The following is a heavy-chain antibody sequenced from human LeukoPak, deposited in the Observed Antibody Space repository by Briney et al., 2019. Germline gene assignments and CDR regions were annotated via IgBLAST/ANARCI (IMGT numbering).Heavy chain of an antibody. CDR3: ARDLFDYGSSAYYYGHYGMDV. CDR2: ISGRSGNT. Sequence: GGSLRLSCAASGFTFSSYAMGWVRQAPGKGLEWVSAISGRSGNTYYADSVRGRFTISRDNAKNSLYPQMNSLRAEDTAIYYCARDLFDYGSSAYYYGHYGMDVWGQGTTVTVSS. D-gene: IGHD3-22*01. J-gene: IGHJ6*02. CDR1: GFTFSSYA. V-gene: IGHV3-23*01.